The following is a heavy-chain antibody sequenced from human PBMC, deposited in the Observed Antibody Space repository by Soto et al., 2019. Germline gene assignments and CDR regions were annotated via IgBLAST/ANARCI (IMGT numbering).Heavy chain of an antibody. J-gene: IGHJ4*02. CDR3: TTHRGMQLWLPYFDS. Sequence: QVQLVESGGGVLQSGGSLSLSCAASGLSFREDGLQWLGQARGNGPARVAVISTHVSDTYYADFVKGRFIISRDNFRNTLFLQMYRLRVDDTAVYYCTTHRGMQLWLPYFDSWGQGTQVTVSS. CDR2: ISTHVSDT. V-gene: IGHV3-30*03. CDR1: GLSFREDG. D-gene: IGHD5-18*01.